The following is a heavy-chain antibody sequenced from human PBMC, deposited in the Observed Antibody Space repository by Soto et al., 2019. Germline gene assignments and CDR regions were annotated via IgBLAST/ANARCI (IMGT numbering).Heavy chain of an antibody. CDR1: GGSFSVYS. J-gene: IGHJ4*02. CDR3: ARDKITGIFDN. V-gene: IGHV4-34*01. Sequence: PSETLSLTCAVSGGSFSVYSWIWIRQPPGSGLERHGEINRSGSTNYNPSLTSRVTISVDTSKIQFSLKLTSVTAADTAVYYGARDKITGIFDNCGQGTLVTVSS. CDR2: INRSGST. D-gene: IGHD2-8*02.